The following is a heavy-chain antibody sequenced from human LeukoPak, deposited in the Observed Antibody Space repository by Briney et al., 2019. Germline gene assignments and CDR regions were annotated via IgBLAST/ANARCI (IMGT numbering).Heavy chain of an antibody. Sequence: RSSETLSLTCTVSGGSISSGSYYWSWIRQPAGKGLEWIGRIYTSGSTNYNPSLKSRVTISVDTSKNQFSLKLSSVTAADTAVYYCARETRPYVVVVAATFPYYFDYWGQGTLVTVSS. CDR2: IYTSGST. J-gene: IGHJ4*02. CDR3: ARETRPYVVVVAATFPYYFDY. V-gene: IGHV4-61*02. D-gene: IGHD2-15*01. CDR1: GGSISSGSYY.